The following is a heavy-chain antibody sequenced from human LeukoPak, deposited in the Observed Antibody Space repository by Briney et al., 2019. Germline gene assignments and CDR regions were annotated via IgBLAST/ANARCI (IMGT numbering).Heavy chain of an antibody. D-gene: IGHD3-3*01. Sequence: GGSLRLSCAASGFTFDDYAMHWVRQAPGKGLEWVSGISWNSGSIGYADSVKGRFTISRDNAKNSLYLQMNSLRAEDTALYYCAKDPGYFSALNYFDYWGQGTLVTVSS. V-gene: IGHV3-9*01. CDR3: AKDPGYFSALNYFDY. J-gene: IGHJ4*02. CDR1: GFTFDDYA. CDR2: ISWNSGSI.